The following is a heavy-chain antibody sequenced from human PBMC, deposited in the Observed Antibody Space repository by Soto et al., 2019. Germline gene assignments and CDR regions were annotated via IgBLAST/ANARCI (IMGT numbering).Heavy chain of an antibody. CDR1: GGSISSSSYY. J-gene: IGHJ4*02. CDR2: IYYSGST. V-gene: IGHV4-39*01. Sequence: SETLSLTCTVSGGSISSSSYYWGWIRQPPGKGLEWIGSIYYSGSTYYNPSLKSRVTISVDTSENQFSLKLSSVTAADTAVYYCARHTNKFHFDYWGQGTLVTVSS. CDR3: ARHTNKFHFDY. D-gene: IGHD2-2*01.